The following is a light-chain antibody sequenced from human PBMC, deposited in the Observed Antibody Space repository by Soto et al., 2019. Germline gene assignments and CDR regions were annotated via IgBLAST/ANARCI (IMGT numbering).Light chain of an antibody. J-gene: IGKJ1*01. CDR2: AAS. CDR1: QSISTY. V-gene: IGKV1-5*01. CDR3: QQYNSYST. Sequence: DIQMTQSPSSLSASVGDRVTITCRASQSISTYLHWYQQKPGKAPNLLIYAASTLQSGVPSRFSGSGSGTEITLTISSLQPDDFATYYCQQYNSYSTFGQGTKVDIK.